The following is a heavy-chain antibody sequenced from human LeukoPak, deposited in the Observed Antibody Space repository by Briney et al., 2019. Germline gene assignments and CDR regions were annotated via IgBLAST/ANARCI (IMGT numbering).Heavy chain of an antibody. V-gene: IGHV3-21*04. D-gene: IGHD2-2*01. CDR1: GFTFSSYS. Sequence: GGFLRLSCAASGFTFSSYSMNWVRQAPGKGLEWVSSISSSSSYIYYADSVKGRFTISRDNAKNSLYLQMNSLRAEDTAVYYCARDHCSSTSCSYLDYWGQGTLVTVSS. CDR3: ARDHCSSTSCSYLDY. J-gene: IGHJ4*02. CDR2: ISSSSSYI.